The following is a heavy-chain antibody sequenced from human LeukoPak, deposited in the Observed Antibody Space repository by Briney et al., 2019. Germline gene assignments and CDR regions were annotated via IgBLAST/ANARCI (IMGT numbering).Heavy chain of an antibody. D-gene: IGHD6-19*01. J-gene: IGHJ6*03. V-gene: IGHV3-74*01. CDR1: GFTFSDTW. CDR3: AKALKVVAGSGPVDYYYYMDF. Sequence: AGGSLRLSCAASGFTFSDTWMHWVRQAPGEGLVWVSRIRSDGSDTRYAESVKGRFTISRDNAKNTLYLQMNSLRAEDTAVYYCAKALKVVAGSGPVDYYYYMDFWGKGTTVTISS. CDR2: IRSDGSDT.